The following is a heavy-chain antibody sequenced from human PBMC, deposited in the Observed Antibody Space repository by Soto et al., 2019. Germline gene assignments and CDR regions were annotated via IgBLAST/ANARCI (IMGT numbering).Heavy chain of an antibody. CDR2: ISYDGSNK. CDR1: GFTFSSYA. D-gene: IGHD2-15*01. V-gene: IGHV3-30-3*01. Sequence: GGSLRLSCAASGFTFSSYAMHWVRQAPGKGLEWVAVISYDGSNKYYADSVKGRFTISRDNSKNTLYLQMNSLRAEDTAVYYCARDHGYCSGGSCYYATYYFDYWGQGTLVTVSS. CDR3: ARDHGYCSGGSCYYATYYFDY. J-gene: IGHJ4*02.